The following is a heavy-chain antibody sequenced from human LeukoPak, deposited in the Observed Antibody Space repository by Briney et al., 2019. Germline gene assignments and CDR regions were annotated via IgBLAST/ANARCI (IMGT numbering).Heavy chain of an antibody. CDR1: GYTFTSYY. CDR3: ARGSTGTGLLDY. J-gene: IGHJ4*02. D-gene: IGHD1-1*01. Sequence: GASVKVSCKASGYTFTSYYIHWVRQAPGQGLEWMRIIIPSGGSTTYAQKFQGRVTMTRDTSTSTVYMELSSLRSEDTAVYYCARGSTGTGLLDYWGQGTLVTVSS. CDR2: IIPSGGST. V-gene: IGHV1-46*01.